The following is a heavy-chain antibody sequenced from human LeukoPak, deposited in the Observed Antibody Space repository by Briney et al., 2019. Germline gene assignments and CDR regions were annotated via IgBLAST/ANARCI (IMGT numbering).Heavy chain of an antibody. Sequence: ASVKVSCKASGYTFTSYYMYWVRQAPGQGLEWMGIINPSGGSTSYAQKFQGRVTMTTDTSTSTAYMELRSLRSDDTAVYYCARLKSTYYYDSSGYYPDYWGQGTLVTVSS. CDR1: GYTFTSYY. J-gene: IGHJ4*02. D-gene: IGHD3-22*01. CDR3: ARLKSTYYYDSSGYYPDY. CDR2: INPSGGST. V-gene: IGHV1-46*01.